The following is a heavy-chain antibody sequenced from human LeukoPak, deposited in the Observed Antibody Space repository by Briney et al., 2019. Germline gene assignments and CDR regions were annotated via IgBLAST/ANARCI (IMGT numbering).Heavy chain of an antibody. J-gene: IGHJ4*02. D-gene: IGHD3-10*01. V-gene: IGHV3-9*01. Sequence: PGGSLRLSCAASGFTFENYAVHWVREVPGKGLEWVSGISWNGGIIGYAGSVKGRFTISRDSAKNSLYLQMNSLRVEDTALYYCAKGGLRLYFGQFHYWGQGTLVTVSS. CDR3: AKGGLRLYFGQFHY. CDR1: GFTFENYA. CDR2: ISWNGGII.